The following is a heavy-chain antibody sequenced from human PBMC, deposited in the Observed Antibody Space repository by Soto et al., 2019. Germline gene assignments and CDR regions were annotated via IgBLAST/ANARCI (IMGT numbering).Heavy chain of an antibody. V-gene: IGHV4-39*01. D-gene: IGHD5-12*01. CDR2: IYYSGST. CDR1: GGSISSSSYY. Sequence: QLQLQESGPGLVKPSETLSLTCTVSGGSISSSSYYWGWIRQPPGKGLEWIGSIYYSGSTYYNPSLKSRVTISVDTSKSQFSLKLSSVTAADTAVYYCARATVGYSGYDQPHPNNWFDPWGQGTLVTVSS. CDR3: ARATVGYSGYDQPHPNNWFDP. J-gene: IGHJ5*02.